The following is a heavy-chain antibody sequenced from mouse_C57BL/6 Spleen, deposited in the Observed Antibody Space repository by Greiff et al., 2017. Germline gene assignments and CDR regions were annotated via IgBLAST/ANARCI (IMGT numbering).Heavy chain of an antibody. D-gene: IGHD1-1*01. Sequence: EVQLVESGGDLVKPGGSLKLSCAASGFPFSSYGMSWVRQPPDKRLEWVATISSGGSYTYYPDSVKGRFTISRDNAKNTLYLQMSSLKSEDTAMYYCARTTVEDYAMDYWGQGTSVTVSS. J-gene: IGHJ4*01. CDR1: GFPFSSYG. V-gene: IGHV5-6*01. CDR3: ARTTVEDYAMDY. CDR2: ISSGGSYT.